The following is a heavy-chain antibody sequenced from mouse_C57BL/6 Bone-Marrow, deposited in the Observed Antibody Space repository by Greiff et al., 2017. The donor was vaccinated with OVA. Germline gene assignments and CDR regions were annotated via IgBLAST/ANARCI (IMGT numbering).Heavy chain of an antibody. Sequence: EVQLQQSGAELVRPGASVKLSCTASGFNIKDDYMHWVKQRPEQGLEWIGWIDPENGDTEYASKFQGKATITADTSSNTAYLQLSSLTSEDTAVYYCTREIYYDYEGYFDYWGQGTTLTVSS. CDR2: IDPENGDT. D-gene: IGHD2-4*01. CDR3: TREIYYDYEGYFDY. J-gene: IGHJ2*01. V-gene: IGHV14-4*01. CDR1: GFNIKDDY.